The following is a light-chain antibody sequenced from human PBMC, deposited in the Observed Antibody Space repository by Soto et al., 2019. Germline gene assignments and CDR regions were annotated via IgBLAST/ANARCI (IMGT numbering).Light chain of an antibody. CDR2: GAS. J-gene: IGKJ1*01. CDR1: QNISSY. CDR3: QKYNNWPRT. Sequence: IVLTQRPHTLSLCPGRRVNTYCTASQNISSYLICYQQKPGQAPRLIIYGASTRATGIPARFSGSGSGTEFTLTISSLQSEDFAVYYCQKYNNWPRTCGKGTKVDIK. V-gene: IGKV3-15*01.